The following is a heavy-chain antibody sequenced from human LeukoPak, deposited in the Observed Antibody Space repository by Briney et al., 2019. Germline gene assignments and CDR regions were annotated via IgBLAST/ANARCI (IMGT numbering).Heavy chain of an antibody. D-gene: IGHD3-10*01. J-gene: IGHJ4*01. V-gene: IGHV6-1*01. CDR1: GDSGSTASGA. CDR3: ARGLSGTYFGDYFDY. Sequence: QTLSRTCAISGDSGSTASGAWNWTRQSPSRGLEWLGRTYHRSWWYNDYGVAVKSRITINPDTSKNQYSLQLNSVTPEDTAVYFCARGLSGTYFGDYFDYWGHGTLVTVSS. CDR2: TYHRSWWYN.